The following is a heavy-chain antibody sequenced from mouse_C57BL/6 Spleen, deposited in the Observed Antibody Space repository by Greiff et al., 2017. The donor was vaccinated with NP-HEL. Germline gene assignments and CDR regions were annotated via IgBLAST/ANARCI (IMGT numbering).Heavy chain of an antibody. Sequence: QVQLQQPGAELVRPGSSVKLSCKASGYTFTSYWMDWVKQRPGQGLEWIGNIYPSDSETHYNQKFKDKATLTVDKSSSTAYMQLSSLTSEDSAVYYCARSGIYYYGRAYWYFDVWGTGTTVTVSS. D-gene: IGHD1-1*01. CDR3: ARSGIYYYGRAYWYFDV. J-gene: IGHJ1*03. CDR1: GYTFTSYW. CDR2: IYPSDSET. V-gene: IGHV1-61*01.